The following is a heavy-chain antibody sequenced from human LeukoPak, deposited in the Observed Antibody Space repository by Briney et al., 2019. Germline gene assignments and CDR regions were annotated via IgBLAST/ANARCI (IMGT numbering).Heavy chain of an antibody. J-gene: IGHJ6*03. CDR1: GYTFTAYY. V-gene: IGHV1-2*02. D-gene: IGHD6-19*01. Sequence: GASVKVSCKASGYTFTAYYMQWVRQAPGQGLEWMGWINPNSGGTNYAQKFQGRVTMTRDTSISTAYMELSRLRSDDTAVYYCASGVAVAEFTYYYYYMDVWGKGTTVTVSS. CDR3: ASGVAVAEFTYYYYYMDV. CDR2: INPNSGGT.